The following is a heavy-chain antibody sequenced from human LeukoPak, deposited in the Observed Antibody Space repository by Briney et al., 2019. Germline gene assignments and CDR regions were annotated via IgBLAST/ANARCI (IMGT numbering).Heavy chain of an antibody. D-gene: IGHD6-19*01. CDR2: ISYDGSNK. V-gene: IGHV3-30-3*01. CDR1: GFTFSSYA. J-gene: IGHJ4*02. Sequence: PGGSLRLSCAASGFTFSSYAMHWVRQAPGKGLEWVAVISYDGSNKYYADSVKGRFTISRDNSKNTLYLQMNSLRAEDTAVYYCARDHQGSGWLFSGDGPGVFDYWGQGTLVTVSS. CDR3: ARDHQGSGWLFSGDGPGVFDY.